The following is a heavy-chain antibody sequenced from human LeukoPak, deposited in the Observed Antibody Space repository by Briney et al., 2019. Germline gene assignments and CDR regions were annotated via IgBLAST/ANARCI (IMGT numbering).Heavy chain of an antibody. J-gene: IGHJ4*02. CDR2: IYSGGST. V-gene: IGHV3-53*01. Sequence: GGSLRLSCAASGFTVSSNYMSWVRQAPWKGLEWVSVIYSGGSTYYADSVKGRSTISRDNSKNTLYLQMNSLRAEDTAVYYCAKTSGYGYYFDYWGQGTLVTVSS. D-gene: IGHD5-12*01. CDR3: AKTSGYGYYFDY. CDR1: GFTVSSNY.